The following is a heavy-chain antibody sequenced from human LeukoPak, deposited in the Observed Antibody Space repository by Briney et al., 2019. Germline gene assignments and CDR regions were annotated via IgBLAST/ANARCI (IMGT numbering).Heavy chain of an antibody. CDR1: GGSFSGYY. J-gene: IGHJ6*03. Sequence: KPSETLSLTCAVYGGSFSGYYWSWIRQPPGKGLEWIGEINHSGSTNYNPSLKSRVTISVDTSKNQFSLKLSSVTAADTAVYYCASRVTTGTTSYYYYYMDVWGKGTTVTVSS. CDR3: ASRVTTGTTSYYYYYMDV. CDR2: INHSGST. V-gene: IGHV4-34*01. D-gene: IGHD1-1*01.